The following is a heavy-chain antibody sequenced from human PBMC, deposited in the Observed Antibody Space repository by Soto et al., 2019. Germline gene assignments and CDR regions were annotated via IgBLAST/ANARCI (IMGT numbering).Heavy chain of an antibody. J-gene: IGHJ4*02. V-gene: IGHV3-33*01. D-gene: IGHD5-12*01. CDR2: IWYDASNK. CDR1: GFTFRTYG. Sequence: VQLVESGGGVVQPGRSLRLSCAASGFTFRTYGMYWVRQAPGKGLEWVAVIWYDASNKYYADSVKGRFTISRDNSENTLYLQMNSLRAEDTAVYYCARGRLDVGELDLWGQGTLVTVSS. CDR3: ARGRLDVGELDL.